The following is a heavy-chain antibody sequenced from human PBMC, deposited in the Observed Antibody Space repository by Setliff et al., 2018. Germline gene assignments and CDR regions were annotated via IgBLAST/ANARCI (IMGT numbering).Heavy chain of an antibody. CDR3: ARLAGTMTIYGYYHYYMDV. Sequence: GGSVRLSCAASGFTFSSYTMHWVRQAPGKGLEWVAMIWSDGINKFYGGPVKGRFIVSRDNSKNTVFLQMSSLRAEDTAVYYCARLAGTMTIYGYYHYYMDVWGKGTTVTVSS. V-gene: IGHV3-33*08. CDR1: GFTFSSYT. D-gene: IGHD3-22*01. J-gene: IGHJ6*03. CDR2: IWSDGINK.